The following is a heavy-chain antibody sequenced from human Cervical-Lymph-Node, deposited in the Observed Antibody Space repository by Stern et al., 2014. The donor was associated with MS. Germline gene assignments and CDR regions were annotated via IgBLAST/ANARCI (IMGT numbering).Heavy chain of an antibody. CDR3: ARERQQYCNSEGCSYWYFDL. D-gene: IGHD2/OR15-2a*01. CDR1: GGSVSSTNW. Sequence: QVQLQESGPGLVKPSGTLSLTCAVSGGSVSSTNWWSWVRQCPGKGLEWIGNIYPSGASNYRPSLRSRVSISLDNSKNPLSLHLISVAAADTAVYYCARERQQYCNSEGCSYWYFDLWGRGTLVTVSS. J-gene: IGHJ2*01. V-gene: IGHV4-4*02. CDR2: IYPSGAS.